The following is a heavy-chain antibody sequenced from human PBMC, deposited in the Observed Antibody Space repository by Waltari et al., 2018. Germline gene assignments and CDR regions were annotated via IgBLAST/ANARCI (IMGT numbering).Heavy chain of an antibody. CDR1: GFTFETFT. Sequence: EVLLVESGGGLVKPGASLRLSCEASGFTFETFTMSWVRQAPGKGVEWVSSVSRSGTYIQYAGAWRGRFTISRDNAKNLLFLQMNSLRAEDTGFYYCARDGWWVPFGEAGVFEFWGHGTLVTVSP. J-gene: IGHJ3*01. CDR2: VSRSGTYI. V-gene: IGHV3-21*02. D-gene: IGHD2-15*01. CDR3: ARDGWWVPFGEAGVFEF.